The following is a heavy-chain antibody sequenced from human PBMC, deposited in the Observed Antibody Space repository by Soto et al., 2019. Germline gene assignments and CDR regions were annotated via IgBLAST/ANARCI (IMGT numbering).Heavy chain of an antibody. V-gene: IGHV1-18*01. CDR2: ISAYNGNT. Sequence: QVQLVQSGAEVKKPGASVKVSCKASGYTFTSYGISWVRQAPGQGLEWMGWISAYNGNTNYAQKLQGRVTMTTDTSASTAYMELRSLRSDDTAVYYCAREDGSGSYYLRAPDDYFDYWGQGTLVTVSS. D-gene: IGHD3-10*01. J-gene: IGHJ4*02. CDR3: AREDGSGSYYLRAPDDYFDY. CDR1: GYTFTSYG.